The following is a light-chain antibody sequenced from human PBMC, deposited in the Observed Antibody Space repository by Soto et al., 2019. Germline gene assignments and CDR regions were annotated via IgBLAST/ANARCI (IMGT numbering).Light chain of an antibody. V-gene: IGKV3-15*01. CDR1: ETVSSN. J-gene: IGKJ1*01. CDR2: GAS. CDR3: QQYNNWPRT. Sequence: EIVMTQAPATLSVSPGERRTLSCRASETVSSNLAWYQQKLCQXPRXXIYGASTRATGIPARFSAIASGTEGTITLRSLQSEDGEVYYGQQYNNWPRTFGQGTKVDIK.